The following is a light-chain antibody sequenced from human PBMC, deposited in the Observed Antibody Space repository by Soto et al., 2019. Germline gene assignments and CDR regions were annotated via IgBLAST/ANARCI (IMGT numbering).Light chain of an antibody. J-gene: IGLJ2*01. CDR2: IND. CDR3: AAWDDSLTGVV. V-gene: IGLV1-44*01. CDR1: SSNIGSYT. Sequence: QSVLTQPPSASGTPGQRVTISCSGSSSNIGSYTVNWYQQLPGAAPKLLIYINDQRPSVVPDRFSGSKSGTSASLAISGLQSEDEADYYCAAWDDSLTGVVFGGGTKLTVL.